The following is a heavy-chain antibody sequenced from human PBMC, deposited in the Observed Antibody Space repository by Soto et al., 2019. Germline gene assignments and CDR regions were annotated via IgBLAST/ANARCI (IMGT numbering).Heavy chain of an antibody. CDR2: IYYSGSN. CDR3: ARRWGGTFDY. V-gene: IGHV4-59*01. CDR1: GGSISSYY. D-gene: IGHD2-21*01. Sequence: QVQLQESGPGLVKPSETLSLTCTVSGGSISSYYWSLIRQPPGKGLELIGYIYYSGSNNYNPSLKSRVTISVDTSNNQFSLKLSSVTAADTAVYYCARRWGGTFDYWGQGTLVTVSS. J-gene: IGHJ4*02.